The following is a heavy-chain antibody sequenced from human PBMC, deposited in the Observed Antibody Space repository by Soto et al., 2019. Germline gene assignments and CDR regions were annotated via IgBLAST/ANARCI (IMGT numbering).Heavy chain of an antibody. Sequence: PGESLKISCKGSGYRFSTYWIGWVRQMPGKGLERMGIMYPGDSDTRYSPSFQGQVTISADKSISTTYLQWSSLKASDTAIYYCARGNRPPTYYFAYWGQGTLVTVSS. V-gene: IGHV5-51*01. CDR2: MYPGDSDT. D-gene: IGHD1-1*01. CDR1: GYRFSTYW. J-gene: IGHJ4*02. CDR3: ARGNRPPTYYFAY.